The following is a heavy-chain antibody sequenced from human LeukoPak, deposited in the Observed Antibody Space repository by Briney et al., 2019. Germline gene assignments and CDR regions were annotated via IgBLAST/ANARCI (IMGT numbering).Heavy chain of an antibody. CDR2: ISSGGGST. CDR3: AKEWRSRAGGAFDI. CDR1: GFTFSSYA. J-gene: IGHJ3*02. D-gene: IGHD3-10*01. V-gene: IGHV3-23*01. Sequence: PGGSLRLSCAGSGFTFSSYAMSWVRQAPGKGLEWVSGISSGGGSTYYADSVKGRFTISRDNSKNTLYLQMNSLRAEDTAVYYCAKEWRSRAGGAFDIWGQGTMVTVSS.